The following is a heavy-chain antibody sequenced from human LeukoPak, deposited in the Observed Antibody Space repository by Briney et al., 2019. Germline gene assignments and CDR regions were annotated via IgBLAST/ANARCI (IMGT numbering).Heavy chain of an antibody. CDR3: AKDHSSGPF. D-gene: IGHD2-15*01. CDR2: ISYDGSNK. J-gene: IGHJ4*02. Sequence: GGSLRLSCAASGFTFSSYAMHWVRQAPGKGLEWVAVISYDGSNKYYADSVKGRFTISRDNSKNTLYLQMNSLRAEDTAVYYCAKDHSSGPFWGQGTMVTVSS. V-gene: IGHV3-30*04. CDR1: GFTFSSYA.